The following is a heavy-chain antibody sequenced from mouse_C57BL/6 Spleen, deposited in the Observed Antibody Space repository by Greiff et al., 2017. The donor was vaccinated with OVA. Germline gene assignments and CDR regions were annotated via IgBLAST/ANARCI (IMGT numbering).Heavy chain of an antibody. Sequence: VKLQQSGAELVRPGASVTLSCKASGYTFTDYEMHWVKQTPVHGLEWIGAIDPETGGTAYNQKFKGKAILTADKSSSTAYMELRSLTSEDSAVYYCTRVFITTVGGAMDYWGQGTSVTVSS. J-gene: IGHJ4*01. CDR1: GYTFTDYE. CDR3: TRVFITTVGGAMDY. CDR2: IDPETGGT. V-gene: IGHV1-15*01. D-gene: IGHD1-1*01.